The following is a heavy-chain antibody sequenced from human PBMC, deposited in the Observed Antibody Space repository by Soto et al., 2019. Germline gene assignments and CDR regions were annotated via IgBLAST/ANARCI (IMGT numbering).Heavy chain of an antibody. CDR3: ARSRYTSGWWTPPFDY. J-gene: IGHJ4*02. CDR1: GGSISSSSYY. CDR2: IYYSGST. V-gene: IGHV4-39*07. D-gene: IGHD6-19*01. Sequence: SETLSLTCTVSGGSISSSSYYWGWIRQPPGKGLEWIGSIYYSGSTNYNPSLKSRVTISVDTSKNQFSLKLTSVTAADTAVYYCARSRYTSGWWTPPFDYWGQGTRVTVSS.